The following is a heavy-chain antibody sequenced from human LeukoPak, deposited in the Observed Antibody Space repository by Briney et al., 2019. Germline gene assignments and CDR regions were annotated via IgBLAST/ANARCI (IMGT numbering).Heavy chain of an antibody. CDR3: ARDPPALEDFDY. CDR2: ISGSGNTI. V-gene: IGHV3-48*04. J-gene: IGHJ4*02. Sequence: GGSLRLSCAASGFTFSSYNMNWVRQARGKGLEWVSYISGSGNTIKYPDSVKRRFTISRDNGKNSLYLHMSSLRAEDTALYYCARDPPALEDFDYWGQGTQVTVSS. CDR1: GFTFSSYN.